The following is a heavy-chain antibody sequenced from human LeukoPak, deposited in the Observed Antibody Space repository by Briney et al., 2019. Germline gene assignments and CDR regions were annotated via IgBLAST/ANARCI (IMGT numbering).Heavy chain of an antibody. CDR1: GFTFSSYG. CDR3: AKGSYYYDSSGSSFEY. D-gene: IGHD3-22*01. V-gene: IGHV3-33*06. J-gene: IGHJ4*02. Sequence: PGGSLRLSCAASGFTFSSYGMHWVRQAPGKGLEWVAVIWYDGSNKYYADSVKGRFTISRDNSKNTLYVQMNSLRAEDTAVYYCAKGSYYYDSSGSSFEYWGQGTLVTVSS. CDR2: IWYDGSNK.